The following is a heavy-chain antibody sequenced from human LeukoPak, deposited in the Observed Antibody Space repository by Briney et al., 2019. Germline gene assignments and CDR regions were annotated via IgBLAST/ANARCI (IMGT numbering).Heavy chain of an antibody. CDR2: INHSGST. J-gene: IGHJ4*02. D-gene: IGHD6-6*01. CDR1: GGSFSGYY. CDR3: ARVTNSSSPDY. Sequence: PSETLSLTCAVYGGSFSGYYWSWIRQPPGKGLEWIGEINHSGSTNYNPSLKSRVTISVATSKNQFSLKLSSVTAADTAVYYCARVTNSSSPDYWGQGTLVTVSS. V-gene: IGHV4-34*01.